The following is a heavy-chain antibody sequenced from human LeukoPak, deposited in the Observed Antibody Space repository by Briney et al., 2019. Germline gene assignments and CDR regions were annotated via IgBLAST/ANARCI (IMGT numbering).Heavy chain of an antibody. CDR3: ARTRVSTSQYYGMDV. Sequence: GGSLRLSCAASGSTFSSYATHWVRQAPGKALEWVAVIWYDGSNLYYADSVKGRFTISRDYSKNTLYLQMNSLRVEDTAVYYCARTRVSTSQYYGMDVWGHGTMVAVSS. V-gene: IGHV3-33*01. CDR1: GSTFSSYA. J-gene: IGHJ6*01. D-gene: IGHD5-12*01. CDR2: IWYDGSNL.